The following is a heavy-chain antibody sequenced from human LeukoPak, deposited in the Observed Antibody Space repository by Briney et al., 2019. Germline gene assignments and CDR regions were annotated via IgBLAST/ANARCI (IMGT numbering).Heavy chain of an antibody. V-gene: IGHV4-59*08. J-gene: IGHJ4*02. CDR1: GVSISGYY. D-gene: IGHD3-3*01. CDR3: ARLSYDFWSGFYTRSFDL. CDR2: IYYTGST. Sequence: PSETLSLTCTVSGVSISGYYWSWIRQPPGKGLECIGYIYYTGSTNYSPSLKSRVTISVDTSKNQFSLRLSSVTAADTAVYYCARLSYDFWSGFYTRSFDLWGQGTLVTVSS.